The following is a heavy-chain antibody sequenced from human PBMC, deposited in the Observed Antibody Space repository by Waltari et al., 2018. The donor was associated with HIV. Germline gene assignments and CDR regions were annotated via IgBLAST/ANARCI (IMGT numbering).Heavy chain of an antibody. CDR3: AKSLYYDSSGYDY. D-gene: IGHD3-22*01. CDR2: ISGSGGST. V-gene: IGHV3-23*01. CDR1: GFTFSSYA. J-gene: IGHJ4*02. Sequence: EVQLLESGGGLVQPGGSLRLSCAASGFTFSSYAMSWVRQAPGQGLEWVSAISGSGGSTYYADSVKGRFTISRDNSKNTLYLQMNSLRAEDTAVYYCAKSLYYDSSGYDYWGQGTLVTVSS.